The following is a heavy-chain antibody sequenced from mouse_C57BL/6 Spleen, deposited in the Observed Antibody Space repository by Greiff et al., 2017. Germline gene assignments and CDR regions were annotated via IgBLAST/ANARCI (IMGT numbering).Heavy chain of an antibody. D-gene: IGHD2-4*01. CDR2: IHPNSGST. Sequence: QVQLQQPGAELVKPGASVKLSCKASGYTFTSYWMHWVKQRPGQGLEWIGMIHPNSGSTNYNEKFKSKATLTVDKSSSTAYMQLSSLTSDDSAVYYCARYYYDYEDAMDYWGQGTSVTVSS. J-gene: IGHJ4*01. CDR3: ARYYYDYEDAMDY. V-gene: IGHV1-64*01. CDR1: GYTFTSYW.